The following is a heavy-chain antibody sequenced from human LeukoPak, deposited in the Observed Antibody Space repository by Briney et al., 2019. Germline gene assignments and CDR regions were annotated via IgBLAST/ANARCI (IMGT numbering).Heavy chain of an antibody. V-gene: IGHV1-69*05. CDR2: VIPISGTA. CDR3: ARVVDDCFDP. CDR1: GGTFSSYA. Sequence: SVKVSCKASGGTFSSYAISWVRQAPGQGLDWMGGVIPISGTANYAQKFQGRVTITTDESTSTAYMELSSLRAEDTAVYYCARVVDDCFDPWGQGTLVTVSS. J-gene: IGHJ5*02. D-gene: IGHD2-21*01.